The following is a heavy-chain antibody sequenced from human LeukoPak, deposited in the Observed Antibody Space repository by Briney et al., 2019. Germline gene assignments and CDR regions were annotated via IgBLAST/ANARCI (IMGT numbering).Heavy chain of an antibody. V-gene: IGHV3-7*01. D-gene: IGHD5-18*01. Sequence: GGSLRLSCAASGFTFSSYWMTWVRQTPGKGLEWVANIKHDGSDAYYADSVSGRLTVSRDNAKNSLDLQMNSLRAEDTAVYYCVKGGWIHILDCWGQGTLVTVSP. CDR1: GFTFSSYW. CDR3: VKGGWIHILDC. CDR2: IKHDGSDA. J-gene: IGHJ4*02.